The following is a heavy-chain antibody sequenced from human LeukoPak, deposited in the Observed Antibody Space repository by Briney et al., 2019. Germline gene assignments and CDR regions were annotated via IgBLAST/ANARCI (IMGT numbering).Heavy chain of an antibody. V-gene: IGHV3-7*04. Sequence: GGSLRLSCEASGFIFSSYWMSWVRQAPGKGLEWVANIKPDGSEKYYVDSVKGRFTISRDNAKNSLYLQMNSLRAEDTAVYYCARDEDGMDVWGQGTTVTVSS. J-gene: IGHJ6*02. CDR2: IKPDGSEK. CDR1: GFIFSSYW. CDR3: ARDEDGMDV.